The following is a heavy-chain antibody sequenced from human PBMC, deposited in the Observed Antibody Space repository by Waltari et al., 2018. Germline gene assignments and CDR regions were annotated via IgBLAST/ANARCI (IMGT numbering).Heavy chain of an antibody. CDR3: ARDRGIGLFLDS. CDR1: GDSMNSNSW. D-gene: IGHD3-9*01. J-gene: IGHJ1*01. CDR2: IHRSGIR. Sequence: QLQLQESGPGLVKPSGTLSLTCTVFGDSMNSNSWWSWVRQSPEKGLEWVGQIHRSGIRNYIPSLDSRVTISLDSSNNQCYLRLTSTTAADTAVYYCARDRGIGLFLDSWGQGTLVTVSP. V-gene: IGHV4-4*02.